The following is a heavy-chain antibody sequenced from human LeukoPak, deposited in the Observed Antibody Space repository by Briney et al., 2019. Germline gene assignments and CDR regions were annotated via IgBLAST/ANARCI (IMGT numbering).Heavy chain of an antibody. CDR1: GFTFSSYA. CDR2: ISSNGGST. V-gene: IGHV3-64D*09. D-gene: IGHD2-15*01. Sequence: GGSLRLSCSASGFTFSSYAMHWVRQAPGKGLEYVSAISSNGGSTYYADSVKGRFTISRDNSKNTLYLQMSSPRAEDTDVYYCLKELSCSGGSCYVGGYIDAFDIWGQGTMVTVSS. CDR3: LKELSCSGGSCYVGGYIDAFDI. J-gene: IGHJ3*02.